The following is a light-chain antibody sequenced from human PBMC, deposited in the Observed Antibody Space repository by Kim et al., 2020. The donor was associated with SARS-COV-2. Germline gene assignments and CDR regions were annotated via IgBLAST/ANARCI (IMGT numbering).Light chain of an antibody. CDR3: QSYDSGLGGSV. J-gene: IGLJ1*01. CDR2: ANT. Sequence: RVPISCTGSSSNIGAGYEVHWYQQLPGTAPKLVIYANTNRPSGIPDRFSGSKSGTSASLAITGLLAADEADYYCQSYDSGLGGSVFGTGTKVTVL. V-gene: IGLV1-40*01. CDR1: SSNIGAGYE.